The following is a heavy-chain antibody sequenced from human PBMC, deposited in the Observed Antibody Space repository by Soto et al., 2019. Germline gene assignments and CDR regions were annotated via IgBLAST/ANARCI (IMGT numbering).Heavy chain of an antibody. J-gene: IGHJ5*02. CDR3: ARDDKGDNGRAFDP. CDR2: IYTSGNT. Sequence: SWTLSLTCTVSGGSISNYYWSWIRQPAGKGLEWIGRIYTSGNTNYNPSLKGRVTMSVDMSKNQFSLKLSSVAAADTAVYYCARDDKGDNGRAFDPWGQGTLVTVSS. CDR1: GGSISNYY. D-gene: IGHD4-17*01. V-gene: IGHV4-4*07.